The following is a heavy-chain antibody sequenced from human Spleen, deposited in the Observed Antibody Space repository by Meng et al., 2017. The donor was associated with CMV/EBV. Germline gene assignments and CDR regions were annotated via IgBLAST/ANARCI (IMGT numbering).Heavy chain of an antibody. CDR3: ARGRGVVPAAQNYYYYGMDV. J-gene: IGHJ6*02. V-gene: IGHV4-59*12. D-gene: IGHD2-2*01. CDR1: GGSISSYY. CDR2: IYYSGST. Sequence: SETLSLTCTVSGGSISSYYWSWIRQPPGKGLEWIGYIYYSGSTNYNPSLKSRVTISVDTSKNQFSLKLSSVTAADTAVYYCARGRGVVPAAQNYYYYGMDVWGQGTTVTVSS.